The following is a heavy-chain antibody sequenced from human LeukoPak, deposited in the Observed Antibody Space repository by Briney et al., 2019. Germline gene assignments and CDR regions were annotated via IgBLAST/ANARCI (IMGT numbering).Heavy chain of an antibody. D-gene: IGHD3-10*01. J-gene: IGHJ4*02. Sequence: SETLSLTCTVCGDSIRSYYGSWLRQPAGKGLEGIGRISTTGSANYNPSLKSRVIMSVDASKTPFSLNLTSVTAADTAMYFCARDAHYYGVDYWGQGTLVTVSS. CDR3: ARDAHYYGVDY. V-gene: IGHV4-4*07. CDR2: ISTTGSA. CDR1: GDSIRSYY.